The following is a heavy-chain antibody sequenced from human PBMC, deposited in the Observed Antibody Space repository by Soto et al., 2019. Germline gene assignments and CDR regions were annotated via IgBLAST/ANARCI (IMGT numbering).Heavy chain of an antibody. CDR1: GFTFSSSW. V-gene: IGHV3-74*01. Sequence: EVQLVESGGGLVQPGGSLRLSCAASGFTFSSSWMHWVRQAPGKGLVWVSRINSGASTTNYADSVKGRFTISRDNAKNTLYLQMDSLTAEDTAVYSSARGPSGWFGYDYWGQGPLVTVSS. CDR2: INSGASTT. CDR3: ARGPSGWFGYDY. J-gene: IGHJ4*02. D-gene: IGHD6-19*01.